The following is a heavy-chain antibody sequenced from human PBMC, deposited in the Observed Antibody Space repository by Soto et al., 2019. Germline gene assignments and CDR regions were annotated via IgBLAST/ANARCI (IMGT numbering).Heavy chain of an antibody. CDR3: ARGVMMTTRQSLHYYYYYYMDV. CDR1: GFTFSSYS. D-gene: IGHD1-1*01. V-gene: IGHV3-21*01. Sequence: EVQLVESGGGLVKPGGSLRLSCAASGFTFSSYSMNWVRQAPGKGLEWVSSISSSSSYIYYADSVKGRFTISRDNAKNSLHLQMNSLRAEDTAVYYCARGVMMTTRQSLHYYYYYYMDVWGKGTTVTVSS. J-gene: IGHJ6*03. CDR2: ISSSSSYI.